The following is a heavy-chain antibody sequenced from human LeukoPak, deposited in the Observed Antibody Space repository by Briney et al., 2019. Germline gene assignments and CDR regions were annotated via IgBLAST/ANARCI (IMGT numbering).Heavy chain of an antibody. CDR2: IWYGGSNK. CDR3: AKGYQGFIAAAGHYYYYMDV. V-gene: IGHV3-30*02. D-gene: IGHD6-13*01. Sequence: GGSLRLSCAASGFTFSSYGMHWVRQAPGKGLEWVAVIWYGGSNKYYADSVKGRFTISRDNSKNTLYLQMNSLRAEDTAVYYCAKGYQGFIAAAGHYYYYMDVWGKGTTVTVSS. CDR1: GFTFSSYG. J-gene: IGHJ6*03.